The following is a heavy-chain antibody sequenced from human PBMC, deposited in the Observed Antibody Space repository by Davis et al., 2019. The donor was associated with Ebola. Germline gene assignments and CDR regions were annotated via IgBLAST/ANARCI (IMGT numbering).Heavy chain of an antibody. V-gene: IGHV3-9*01. J-gene: IGHJ5*02. Sequence: SLKISCTASGFTFGDYAMSWVRQPPGKGLEWVSGIDWNSGRIAYADSVKGRFTISRDNAKNSLYLQMNSLRAEDTAVYYCARGGILSWGQGTLVTVSS. CDR2: IDWNSGRI. D-gene: IGHD3-10*01. CDR1: GFTFGDYA. CDR3: ARGGILS.